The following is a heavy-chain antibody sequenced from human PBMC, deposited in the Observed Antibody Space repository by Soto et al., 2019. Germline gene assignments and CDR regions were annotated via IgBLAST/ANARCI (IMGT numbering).Heavy chain of an antibody. CDR3: ARGTEHYYGSGMDY. J-gene: IGHJ4*02. CDR1: GGTFTSYT. CDR2: IIPILGIA. Sequence: QVQLVQSGAEVKKPGSSVKVSCKASGGTFTSYTISWVRQAPGQGLEWMGRIIPILGIANYAQKFQGRVTITADKSTSTAYMELSSLRSENTAVYYCARGTEHYYGSGMDYWGQGTLVTVSS. D-gene: IGHD3-10*01. V-gene: IGHV1-69*02.